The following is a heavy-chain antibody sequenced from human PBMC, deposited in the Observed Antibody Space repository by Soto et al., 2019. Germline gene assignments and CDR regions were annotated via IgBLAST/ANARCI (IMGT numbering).Heavy chain of an antibody. CDR1: GLTFSSYG. Sequence: LSLTCAASGLTFSSYGMHWVRQAPGKGLEWVAVISYDGSNKYYADSVKGRFTISRDNSKNTLYLQMNSLRAEDTAVYYCAKDGNVRGVIKYYYYYYMDVWGKGTTVTVSS. CDR3: AKDGNVRGVIKYYYYYYMDV. V-gene: IGHV3-30*18. J-gene: IGHJ6*03. D-gene: IGHD3-10*02. CDR2: ISYDGSNK.